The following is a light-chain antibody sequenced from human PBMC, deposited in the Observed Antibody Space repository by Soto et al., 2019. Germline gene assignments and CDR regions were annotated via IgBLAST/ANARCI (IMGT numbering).Light chain of an antibody. CDR3: QEYGNSPIT. Sequence: EIVLTQSPGTLSLSPGERATLSCRASQSVWGNYLAWYHQKPGQAPRLLIYRASTRATGVPDRFSGSGSGTDFTLTVSRLEPEDFVMYFCQEYGNSPITFGQGTRLEIK. V-gene: IGKV3-20*01. CDR1: QSVWGNY. J-gene: IGKJ5*01. CDR2: RAS.